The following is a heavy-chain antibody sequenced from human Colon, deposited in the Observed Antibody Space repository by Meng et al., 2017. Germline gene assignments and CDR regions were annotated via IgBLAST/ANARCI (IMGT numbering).Heavy chain of an antibody. CDR1: GYSFTSYG. CDR3: ARDERGGPYYFDY. Sequence: QVQLVQSGAERKKPGASVTVSCQASGYSFTSYGMHWLRQAPGQRPEWMGWIDTADNNRRYSQKFQDRLTITRDTFARTTYMELSSLRSEDTAVYFCARDERGGPYYFDYWGQGTLVTVSS. CDR2: IDTADNNR. V-gene: IGHV1-3*04. J-gene: IGHJ4*02.